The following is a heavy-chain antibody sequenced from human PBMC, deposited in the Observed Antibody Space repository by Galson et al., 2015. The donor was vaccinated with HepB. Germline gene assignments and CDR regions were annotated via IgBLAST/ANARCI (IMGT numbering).Heavy chain of an antibody. CDR1: GFTVNNYA. V-gene: IGHV3-30-3*01. D-gene: IGHD2-2*01. Sequence: SMSLAYAASGFTVNNYALNWVHQAPLTPLDRVTVISYDGINKSDTDSVKGRFTISRYNSKNTVYLQINSLRAEDTAVYLCAVCFSTSCYAAENFQHWGQGTLVTVSS. J-gene: IGHJ1*01. CDR3: AVCFSTSCYAAENFQH. CDR2: ISYDGINK.